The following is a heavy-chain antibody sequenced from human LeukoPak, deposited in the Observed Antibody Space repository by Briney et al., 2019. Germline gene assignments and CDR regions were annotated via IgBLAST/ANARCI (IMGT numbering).Heavy chain of an antibody. CDR3: ATSSSHDFYYMDV. J-gene: IGHJ6*03. V-gene: IGHV3-74*01. Sequence: GGSLRLSCAASGFTFSSYWMHWARQAPGKGLVWVSRINSDGSSTSYADSVKGRFTISRDNAKNTLYLQMNSQRAEDTAVYYCATSSSHDFYYMDVWGKGTTVTVSS. D-gene: IGHD6-6*01. CDR2: INSDGSST. CDR1: GFTFSSYW.